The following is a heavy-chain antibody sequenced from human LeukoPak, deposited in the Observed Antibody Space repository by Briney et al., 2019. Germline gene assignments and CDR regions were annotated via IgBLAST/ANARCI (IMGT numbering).Heavy chain of an antibody. CDR3: ARLMDSGYDAFDI. V-gene: IGHV1-8*01. D-gene: IGHD5-12*01. J-gene: IGHJ3*02. CDR1: GYTFTSYD. CDR2: MNPNSGNT. Sequence: ASVTVSCKASGYTFTSYDINWVRQATGQGLEWMGWMNPNSGNTGYAQKFQGRVTMTRNTSISTAYMELSSLRSEDTAVYYCARLMDSGYDAFDIWGQGTMVTVSS.